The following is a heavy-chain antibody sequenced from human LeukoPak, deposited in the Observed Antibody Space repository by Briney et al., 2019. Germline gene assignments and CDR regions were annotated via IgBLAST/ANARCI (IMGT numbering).Heavy chain of an antibody. J-gene: IGHJ4*02. CDR2: IDPSDSYT. V-gene: IGHV5-10-1*01. D-gene: IGHD1-14*01. CDR3: ARQPALSFDY. Sequence: GESLKISCKGSGYSFTSYWISWVRQMPGKGLVWMGRIDPSDSYTNYSPSFQGHVTISADKSISTAYLQWSSLKASDTAMYYCARQPALSFDYWGQGTLVTVSS. CDR1: GYSFTSYW.